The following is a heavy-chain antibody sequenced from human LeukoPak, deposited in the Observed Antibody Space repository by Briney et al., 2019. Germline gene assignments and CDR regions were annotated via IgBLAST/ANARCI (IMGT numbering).Heavy chain of an antibody. V-gene: IGHV3-7*01. D-gene: IGHD3-10*01. CDR1: GFTFSSYW. CDR3: ARDKWITMVRGLID. J-gene: IGHJ1*01. CDR2: IKEDGSEK. Sequence: GGSLRLSCAASGFTFSSYWMSWVRQVPGKGLEWVANIKEDGSEKYYVDSVKGRFTISRDNAKNSLYLLMNSLRAEDTAVYYCARDKWITMVRGLIDWGQGTLVTVSS.